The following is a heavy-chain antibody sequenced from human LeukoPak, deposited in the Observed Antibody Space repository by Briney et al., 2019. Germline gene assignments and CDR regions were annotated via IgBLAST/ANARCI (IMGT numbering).Heavy chain of an antibody. CDR1: GFTFSSYG. CDR2: ISYDGSNK. V-gene: IGHV3-30*18. D-gene: IGHD3-10*01. J-gene: IGHJ4*02. Sequence: GGSLRLSCAASGFTFSSYGMHWVRQAPGKGLEWVAVISYDGSNKYYADSVKGRFTISRDNSKNTLYLQMNSLRAEDTAVYYCAKGFGELDYWGQGTLVTVSS. CDR3: AKGFGELDY.